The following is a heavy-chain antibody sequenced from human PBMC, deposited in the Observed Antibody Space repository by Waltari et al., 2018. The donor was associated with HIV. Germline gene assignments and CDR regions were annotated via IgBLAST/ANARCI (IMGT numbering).Heavy chain of an antibody. CDR3: ARDRSPNIAVSGLVVFDI. D-gene: IGHD6-19*01. V-gene: IGHV1-69*13. Sequence: VQLVQSGAEVKKPGSSVTVSCRASGDSFCNYAISWFRQAPGQGLLWMGGIVPMFATTHYAQRFQGRVSITADQSTDTAYMELNSLTSEDTAIYYCARDRSPNIAVSGLVVFDIWGQGTVVTVSS. CDR2: IVPMFATT. CDR1: GDSFCNYA. J-gene: IGHJ3*02.